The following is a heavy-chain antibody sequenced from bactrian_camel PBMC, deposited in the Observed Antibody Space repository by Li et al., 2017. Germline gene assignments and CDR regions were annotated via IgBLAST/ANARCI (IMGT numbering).Heavy chain of an antibody. J-gene: IGHJ4*01. CDR2: IFADGSNT. CDR1: AFTFKRDA. D-gene: IGHD6*01. V-gene: IGHV3S7*01. Sequence: HVQLVESGGGLVQTGGSLRLSCVASAFTFKRDAMMWVRQAQGKGLEWVSGIFADGSNTYYQDSVKGRFTISRDNAKNTLYLQMNSLKTEDTAVCYCAVDGDSGSFPFGGSWYFGFHYWGQGTQVTVS. CDR3: AVDGDSGSFPFGGSWYFGFHY.